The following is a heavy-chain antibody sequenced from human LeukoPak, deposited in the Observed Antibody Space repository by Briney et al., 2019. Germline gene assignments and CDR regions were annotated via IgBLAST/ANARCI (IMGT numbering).Heavy chain of an antibody. CDR3: AREWVGALDY. CDR2: IMPVFGTA. V-gene: IGHV1-69*05. D-gene: IGHD1-26*01. CDR1: GGTFSSYA. J-gene: IGHJ4*02. Sequence: GASVKVSCKASGGTFSSYAVTWVRQAPGQGLEWMGGIMPVFGTANHAQKFQGRVTMTTDTSTSTAYMELRSLRSDDTAVYYCAREWVGALDYWGQGTLVTVSS.